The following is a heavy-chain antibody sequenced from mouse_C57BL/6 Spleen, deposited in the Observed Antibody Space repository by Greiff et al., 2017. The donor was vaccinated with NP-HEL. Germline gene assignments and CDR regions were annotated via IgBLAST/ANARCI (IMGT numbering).Heavy chain of an antibody. J-gene: IGHJ4*01. D-gene: IGHD1-1*01. CDR1: GYTFTSYW. Sequence: QVQLQQPGAELVKPGASVKMSCKASGYTFTSYWITWVKQRPGQGLEWIGDIYPGSGSTNYNEKFKSKATLTVDTSSSTAYMQLSSLTSEDSAVYYCARSRISYYGRGTYAMDYWGQGTSVTVSS. CDR2: IYPGSGST. CDR3: ARSRISYYGRGTYAMDY. V-gene: IGHV1-55*01.